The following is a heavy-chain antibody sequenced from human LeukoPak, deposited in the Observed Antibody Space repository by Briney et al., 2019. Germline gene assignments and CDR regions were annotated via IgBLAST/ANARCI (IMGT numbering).Heavy chain of an antibody. V-gene: IGHV4-38-2*01. CDR2: VFHSGNT. J-gene: IGHJ4*02. CDR1: DYSITGGYY. D-gene: IGHD4-23*01. CDR3: ARLPPSDYGGNFDY. Sequence: AETLSLTCAVSDYSITGGYYWGCIRQSPGKGLEWVGIVFHSGNTYYNPSLKSRVTISIDMSKKQFSLELSSVTAADTAVYYCARLPPSDYGGNFDYWGQGILVTVSS.